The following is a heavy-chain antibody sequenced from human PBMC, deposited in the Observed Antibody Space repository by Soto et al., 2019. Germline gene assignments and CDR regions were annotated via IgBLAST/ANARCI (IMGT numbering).Heavy chain of an antibody. D-gene: IGHD3-3*01. CDR2: VDPNSGST. V-gene: IGHV1-8*01. CDR3: ARERKFDFWRKGLDV. Sequence: ASVKVSCKASGYTFTSYDINWVRQAPGQGLEWLGWVDPNSGSTGYAQNFQGRVTMTRNISINTAHMELSSLRSEDTAVYYCARERKFDFWRKGLDVWGQGTTVTVSS. J-gene: IGHJ6*02. CDR1: GYTFTSYD.